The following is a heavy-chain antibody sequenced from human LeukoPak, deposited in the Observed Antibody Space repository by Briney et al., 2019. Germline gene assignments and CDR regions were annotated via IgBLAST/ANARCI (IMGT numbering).Heavy chain of an antibody. Sequence: RGSLRLSCAASGFTFSSHAMNWVRQAPGKGLEWISSISTDSLTIKYADFVSGQFTISRDNAEHLLFLQMNSLRAEDTAVYYCTRKAQTGSHSGPFDIWGQGTLVTVSS. V-gene: IGHV3-48*04. CDR1: GFTFSSHA. CDR2: ISTDSLTI. D-gene: IGHD1-26*01. CDR3: TRKAQTGSHSGPFDI. J-gene: IGHJ3*02.